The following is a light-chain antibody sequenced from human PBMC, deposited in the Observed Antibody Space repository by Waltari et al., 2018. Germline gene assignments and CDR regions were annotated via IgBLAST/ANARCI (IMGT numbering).Light chain of an antibody. V-gene: IGLV2-14*01. J-gene: IGLJ2*01. CDR2: DVS. CDR3: SSYTSSSTFV. CDR1: SRDVCGYNY. Sequence: SALTQPASVSGSPGQSITISCTGTSRDVCGYNYVSWYQQHPGKAPQLMIYDVSKRPSGVSNRFSGSKSGNTASLTISGLQAEDEADYYCSSYTSSSTFVFGGGTKLTVL.